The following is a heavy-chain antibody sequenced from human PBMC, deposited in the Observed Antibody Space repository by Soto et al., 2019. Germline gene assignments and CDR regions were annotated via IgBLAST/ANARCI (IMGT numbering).Heavy chain of an antibody. Sequence: QVQLQESGPGLVKPSQTLSLTRTVSGGSISSGGYYWSWIRQHPGKGLEWIGYIYYSGSTYYNPSLKSRVTISVDTSKNQFSLKLSSVTAADTAVYYCARGRVTMVRGVKYYYYYYMDVWGKGTTVTVSS. CDR2: IYYSGST. V-gene: IGHV4-31*03. CDR3: ARGRVTMVRGVKYYYYYYMDV. J-gene: IGHJ6*03. CDR1: GGSISSGGYY. D-gene: IGHD3-10*01.